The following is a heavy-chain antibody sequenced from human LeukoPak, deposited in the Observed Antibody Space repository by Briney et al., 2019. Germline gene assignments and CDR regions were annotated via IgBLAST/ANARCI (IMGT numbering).Heavy chain of an antibody. Sequence: QPGGSLRLSCAASGFTFSSYGMHWVRQAPGKGLEWVAFIRYDGSNKYYADSVKGRFTISRDNSKNPLYLQMNSLRAEDTAVYYCAKDSGPVTTPPYYYYYMDVWGKGTTVTVSS. J-gene: IGHJ6*03. CDR2: IRYDGSNK. V-gene: IGHV3-30*02. CDR1: GFTFSSYG. CDR3: AKDSGPVTTPPYYYYYMDV. D-gene: IGHD4-11*01.